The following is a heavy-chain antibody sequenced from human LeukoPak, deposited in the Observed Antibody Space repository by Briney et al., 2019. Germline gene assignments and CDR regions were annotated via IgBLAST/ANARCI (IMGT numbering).Heavy chain of an antibody. D-gene: IGHD6-13*01. CDR3: ANLDHAAAGDGY. Sequence: GRSLRLSCAASGFTFSNYDVHWVRQAPGKGLEWVAVIWYDGSNKYYVDSVKGRFTISRDNSKNTLYLQMNSLRAEDTAVYYCANLDHAAAGDGYWGQGTLVTVSS. CDR2: IWYDGSNK. J-gene: IGHJ4*02. V-gene: IGHV3-33*06. CDR1: GFTFSNYD.